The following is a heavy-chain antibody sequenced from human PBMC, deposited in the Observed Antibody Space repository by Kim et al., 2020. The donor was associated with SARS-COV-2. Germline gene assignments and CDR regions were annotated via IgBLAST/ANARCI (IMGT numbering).Heavy chain of an antibody. Sequence: TNYAQKLQGRVTMTTDTSTSTAYMELRSLRSDDTAVYYCATSTPVGARVSWGQGTLVTVSS. J-gene: IGHJ4*02. D-gene: IGHD1-26*01. CDR2: T. CDR3: ATSTPVGARVS. V-gene: IGHV1-18*01.